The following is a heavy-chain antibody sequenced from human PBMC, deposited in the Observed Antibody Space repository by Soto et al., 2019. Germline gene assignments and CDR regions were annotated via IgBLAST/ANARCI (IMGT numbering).Heavy chain of an antibody. CDR2: ISGSGGST. CDR1: GLTFSSYA. D-gene: IGHD6-19*01. V-gene: IGHV3-23*01. Sequence: GGSLRLSCAASGLTFSSYAMSWARQDQGKGLEWVSAISGSGGSTYYADSVKGRFTISRDNSKNTLYLQMNSLRAEDTAVYYCAKDLEQWLVQGYFQHWGQGTLVTVS. CDR3: AKDLEQWLVQGYFQH. J-gene: IGHJ1*01.